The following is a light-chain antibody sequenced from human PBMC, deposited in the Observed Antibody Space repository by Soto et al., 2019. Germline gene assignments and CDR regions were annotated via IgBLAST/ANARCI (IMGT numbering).Light chain of an antibody. V-gene: IGLV2-8*01. CDR3: SSYTGTNVI. Sequence: QSVLTQPPSASGSPGQSVTISCTGTLSDVGGQNLVSWYRQDPGKAPKLIIYDVNQRPSGVPDRFSGSKSGSTASLTVSGLQADDEATYYCSSYTGTNVIFGGGTKLTVL. J-gene: IGLJ2*01. CDR1: LSDVGGQNL. CDR2: DVN.